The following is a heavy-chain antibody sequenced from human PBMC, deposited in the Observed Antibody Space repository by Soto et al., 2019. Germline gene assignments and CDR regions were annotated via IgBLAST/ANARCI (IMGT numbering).Heavy chain of an antibody. J-gene: IGHJ6*02. CDR3: AKDRVSAANYYYYYGMDV. D-gene: IGHD2-2*01. Sequence: GGSLRLSCAASGFTFSSYGMHWVRQAPGKGLEWVAVISYDGSNKYYADSVKGRFTISRDNSKNTLYLQMNSLRAEDTAVYYCAKDRVSAANYYYYYGMDVCGQGTPVTVYS. V-gene: IGHV3-30*18. CDR2: ISYDGSNK. CDR1: GFTFSSYG.